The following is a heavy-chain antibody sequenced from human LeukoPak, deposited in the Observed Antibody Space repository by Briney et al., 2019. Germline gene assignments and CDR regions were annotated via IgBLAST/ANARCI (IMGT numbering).Heavy chain of an antibody. CDR1: GFTFSSYA. CDR3: ARAMHPDYYDSSGYYYSYYFDY. J-gene: IGHJ4*02. CDR2: ISGSGGST. V-gene: IGHV3-23*01. D-gene: IGHD3-22*01. Sequence: PGGSLRLSCAASGFTFSSYAMSWVRQAPGKGLEWVSAISGSGGSTYYADSVKGRFTISRDNSKNTLYLQMNSLRAEDTAVYYCARAMHPDYYDSSGYYYSYYFDYWGQGTLVTVSS.